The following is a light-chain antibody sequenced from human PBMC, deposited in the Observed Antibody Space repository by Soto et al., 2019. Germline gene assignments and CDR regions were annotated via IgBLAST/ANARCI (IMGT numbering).Light chain of an antibody. CDR3: QQSYSSPLT. V-gene: IGKV4-1*01. Sequence: DIVMTQSPASLAVSLGERATINCKSSQSVLHTSYNKNYLAWYQQKPGHPPKVLIYWASTRASGVPDRFSGSGSGTEFTLTISDRQAEDVAVYYCQQSYSSPLTFGGGTKVEIK. CDR1: QSVLHTSYNKNY. J-gene: IGKJ4*02. CDR2: WAS.